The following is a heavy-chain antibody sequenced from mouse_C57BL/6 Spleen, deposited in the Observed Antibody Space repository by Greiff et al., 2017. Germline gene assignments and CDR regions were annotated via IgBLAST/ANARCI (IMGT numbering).Heavy chain of an antibody. V-gene: IGHV1-64*01. CDR3: ARSLYGSREGGY. D-gene: IGHD1-1*01. J-gene: IGHJ2*01. CDR1: GYTFTSYW. CDR2: IHPNSGST. Sequence: QVQLQQPGAELVKPGASVKLSCKASGYTFTSYWMHWVKQRPGQGLEWIGMIHPNSGSTNYNEKFKSKATLTVDKSSSTAYMQLSSLTSEDSAVYYCARSLYGSREGGYWGQGTTLTVSS.